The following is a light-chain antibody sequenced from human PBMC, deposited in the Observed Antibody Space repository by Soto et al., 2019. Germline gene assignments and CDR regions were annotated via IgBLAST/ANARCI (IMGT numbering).Light chain of an antibody. J-gene: IGLJ1*01. Sequence: QSVLTQPASVSGSPGQSITISCTGTSSDVGGYNYVSWYQQHPGKAPKLMIYEVSNRPSGVSNRFSGSKSGNTASLTISGLQAEDEADYCCSAYRSSSTLYVFGTGTKLTVL. V-gene: IGLV2-14*01. CDR1: SSDVGGYNY. CDR2: EVS. CDR3: SAYRSSSTLYV.